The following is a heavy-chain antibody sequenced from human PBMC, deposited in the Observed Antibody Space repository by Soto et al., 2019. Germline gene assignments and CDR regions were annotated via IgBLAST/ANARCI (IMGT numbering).Heavy chain of an antibody. Sequence: PSETLSLTCTVSGGSISSSSCYWGWIRQPPGKGLEWIGSIYYSGSTYYNPSLKSRVTISVDTSKNQFSLKLSSVTAADTAVYYCARHLWFGELLYRGWFDPWGQGTLVTVSS. CDR3: ARHLWFGELLYRGWFDP. J-gene: IGHJ5*02. V-gene: IGHV4-39*01. D-gene: IGHD3-10*01. CDR2: IYYSGST. CDR1: GGSISSSSCY.